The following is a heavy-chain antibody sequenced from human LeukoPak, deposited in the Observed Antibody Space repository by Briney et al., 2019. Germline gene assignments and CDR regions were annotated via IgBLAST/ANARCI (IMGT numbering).Heavy chain of an antibody. D-gene: IGHD3-22*01. V-gene: IGHV1-2*02. CDR3: ARCRSYYYESSGYPNWFDP. Sequence: ASVKVSCKASGYTFTGYYMHWVRQAPGQGLEWMGWINPNSGGTNYAQKFQGRVTMTRDTSISTAYMELSRLRSDDTAVYYCARCRSYYYESSGYPNWFDPWGQGTLVTVSS. CDR1: GYTFTGYY. J-gene: IGHJ5*02. CDR2: INPNSGGT.